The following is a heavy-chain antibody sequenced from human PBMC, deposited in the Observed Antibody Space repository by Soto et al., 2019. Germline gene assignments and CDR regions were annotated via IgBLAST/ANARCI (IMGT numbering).Heavy chain of an antibody. CDR1: GYTFTGHY. V-gene: IGHV1-2*02. J-gene: IGHJ4*02. CDR3: GRGRSGQIVIFY. CDR2: IGPESGAT. D-gene: IGHD1-26*01. Sequence: SVKVSCKTSGYTFTGHYIHWVRQAPQQGPEWMGEIGPESGATRSSEKFRGRVTMTMDTSITTVYMELRNLSPDDTAVYYCGRGRSGQIVIFYWGQGTPVTVSS.